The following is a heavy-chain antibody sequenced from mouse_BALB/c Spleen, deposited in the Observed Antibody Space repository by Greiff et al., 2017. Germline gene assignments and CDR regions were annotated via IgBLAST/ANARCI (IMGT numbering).Heavy chain of an antibody. Sequence: EVKLVESGAELVKPGASVKLSCTASGFNIKDTYMHWVKQRPEQGLEWIGRIDPANGNTKYDPKFQGKATITADTSSNTAYLQLSSLTSEDTAVYYCAEGNYRAWFAYWGQGTLVTVSA. D-gene: IGHD2-1*01. CDR1: GFNIKDTY. V-gene: IGHV14-3*02. CDR2: IDPANGNT. J-gene: IGHJ3*01. CDR3: AEGNYRAWFAY.